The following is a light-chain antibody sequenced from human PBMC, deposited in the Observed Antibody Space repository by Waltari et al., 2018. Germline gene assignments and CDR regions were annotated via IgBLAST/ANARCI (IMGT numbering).Light chain of an antibody. CDR2: AAT. Sequence: IQMTQSPSSLSASLGDTFPITCRASQGISSYLNWFQQKPGKAPKLLIYAATTLQSGVPSRFSGSGSGTEFTLTISSLQPEDFAAYYCLQHNSYPLTFGGGTKVEIK. CDR3: LQHNSYPLT. V-gene: IGKV1-17*01. J-gene: IGKJ4*01. CDR1: QGISSY.